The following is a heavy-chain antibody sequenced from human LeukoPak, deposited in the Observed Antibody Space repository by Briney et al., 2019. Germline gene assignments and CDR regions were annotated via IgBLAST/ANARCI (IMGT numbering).Heavy chain of an antibody. CDR2: LWDDGSRK. CDR3: AKDEKGSDYYDSSGYYYLFDY. V-gene: IGHV3-33*06. CDR1: GFTFSSYA. Sequence: GGSLRLSCAASGFTFSSYAMHWVRQAPGKGLEWVAVLWDDGSRKYSADSVRGRFTISRDNSKNTLYLQMNSLRAEDTAVYYCAKDEKGSDYYDSSGYYYLFDYWGQGTLVTVSS. D-gene: IGHD3-22*01. J-gene: IGHJ4*02.